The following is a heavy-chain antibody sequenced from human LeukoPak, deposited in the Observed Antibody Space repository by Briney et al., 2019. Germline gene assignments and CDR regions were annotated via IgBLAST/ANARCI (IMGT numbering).Heavy chain of an antibody. D-gene: IGHD5-12*01. CDR3: ARDRSGYDLFDY. CDR2: IYYSGST. Sequence: SETLSLTCTVSGCSISSGAYYWSWIRQPPGKGLEWIGYIYYSGSTYYNPSLKSRVTISVDTSKNQFSLKLSSVTAADTAVYYCARDRSGYDLFDYWGQGTLVTVSS. J-gene: IGHJ4*02. CDR1: GCSISSGAYY. V-gene: IGHV4-30-4*01.